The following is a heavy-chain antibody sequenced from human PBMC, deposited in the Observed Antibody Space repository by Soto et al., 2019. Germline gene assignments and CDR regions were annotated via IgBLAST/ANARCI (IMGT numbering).Heavy chain of an antibody. Sequence: QVQLQESGPGLVKPSETLSLTCTVSGAFSSTYYWSWIRQPPGKGLEWIGYMNNIGRTNYNPSLKSRVTISLDASKNQFSLKLSSVIAADTAVYYCARSFCRDAVRCNWFDPWGLGTLVTASS. CDR1: GAFSSTYY. V-gene: IGHV4-59*01. D-gene: IGHD2-8*01. CDR2: MNNIGRT. CDR3: ARSFCRDAVRCNWFDP. J-gene: IGHJ5*02.